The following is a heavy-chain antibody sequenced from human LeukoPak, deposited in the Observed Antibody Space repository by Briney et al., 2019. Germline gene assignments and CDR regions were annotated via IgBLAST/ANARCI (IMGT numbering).Heavy chain of an antibody. CDR3: AKGSSSGRPYFFDY. J-gene: IGHJ4*02. CDR2: ISGGSGSDT. Sequence: GGSLRLSCAASGFTFSSYAMSWVRQAPGKGLEWFAAISGGSGSDTYYADAVKGRFTVSRDNSKTTLYLEMNTLRAEDTAVYYCAKGSSSGRPYFFDYWGQGTLVTVSS. CDR1: GFTFSSYA. V-gene: IGHV3-23*01. D-gene: IGHD3-10*01.